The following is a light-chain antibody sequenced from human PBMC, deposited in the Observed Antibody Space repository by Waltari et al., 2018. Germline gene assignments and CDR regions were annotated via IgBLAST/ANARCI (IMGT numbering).Light chain of an antibody. Sequence: SYVLTQPPSVSVAPGETDRITCGGANIGIYRVHWYQQKPGQAPVLVIRYDSDRPSGIPERFSGSNSANTATLTISRVEAGDEANYYCQVWHAAIDPGVFGTGTEVTV. CDR3: QVWHAAIDPGV. V-gene: IGLV3-21*04. CDR2: YDS. CDR1: NIGIYR. J-gene: IGLJ1*01.